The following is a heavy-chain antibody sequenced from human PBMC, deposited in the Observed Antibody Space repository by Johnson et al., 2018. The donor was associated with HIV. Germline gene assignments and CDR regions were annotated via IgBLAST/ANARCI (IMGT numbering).Heavy chain of an antibody. D-gene: IGHD1-26*01. J-gene: IGHJ3*01. CDR2: FTANDGVT. V-gene: IGHV3-74*01. Sequence: VQLVESGGGLVQPGGSLRLSCAASGFIFSDSWMHWVRQAPGKGLVWVSGFTANDGVTYYADSVKGRFTISRDISKNTLYLPMNSLRADDSALYYCAKRSGSFYGAFDLWGQGTMVTVSS. CDR3: AKRSGSFYGAFDL. CDR1: GFIFSDSW.